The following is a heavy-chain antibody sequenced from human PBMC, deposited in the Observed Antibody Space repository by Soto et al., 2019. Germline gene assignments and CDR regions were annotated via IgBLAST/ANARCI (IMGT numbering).Heavy chain of an antibody. D-gene: IGHD6-19*01. CDR1: GGTFSSYA. J-gene: IGHJ6*02. CDR3: ARTVAGMGGYYYYYGMDV. CDR2: MIPIFGTA. Sequence: SVKVSCKASGGTFSSYAISWVRQAPGQGLEWMGGMIPIFGTANYAQKFQGRVTITADKSTSTAYMELSSLRSEDTAVYYCARTVAGMGGYYYYYGMDVWGQGTTVTVSS. V-gene: IGHV1-69*06.